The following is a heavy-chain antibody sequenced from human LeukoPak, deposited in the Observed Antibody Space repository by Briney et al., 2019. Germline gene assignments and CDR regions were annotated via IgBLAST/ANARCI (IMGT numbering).Heavy chain of an antibody. CDR3: ARRRYYDSTGYLD. Sequence: SETLSLTCTISGHSISSSSYYWGWIRQPPGKGLELIGDIYYRGSTYYSPSLKSQVSISIDTSNNQFSLTLNSVTAADTALSFCARRRYYDSTGYLDWGQGTLVTVSS. J-gene: IGHJ1*01. CDR2: IYYRGST. CDR1: GHSISSSSYY. V-gene: IGHV4-39*01. D-gene: IGHD3-22*01.